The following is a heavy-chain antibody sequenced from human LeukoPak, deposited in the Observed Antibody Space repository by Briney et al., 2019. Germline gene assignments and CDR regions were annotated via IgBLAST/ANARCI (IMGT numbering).Heavy chain of an antibody. V-gene: IGHV3-7*01. CDR2: IKQDGSER. CDR1: GFTFSTYW. D-gene: IGHD6-19*01. CDR3: ARVTYSSGWYVDY. J-gene: IGHJ4*02. Sequence: GGSLRLSCAGSGFTFSTYWMSWVRQAPGKGLEWVANIKQDGSERNYVDSVKGRFTISRDNAKNSLYLQLNSLRAEDTAVYYCARVTYSSGWYVDYWGQGTLVTVSS.